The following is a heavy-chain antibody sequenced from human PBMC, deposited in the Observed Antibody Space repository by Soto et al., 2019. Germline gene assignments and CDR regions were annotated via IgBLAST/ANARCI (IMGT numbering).Heavy chain of an antibody. V-gene: IGHV4-59*01. CDR1: GGSISSYY. J-gene: IGHJ3*01. Sequence: PSETLSLTCTVSGGSISSYYWSWIRQPPGKGLEWIGYIYYSESTNYNPSLKSRVTISVDTSKNQFSLKLSSVTAADTAVYYCARRWGDAFDFWGQGTMVTVSS. CDR2: IYYSEST. D-gene: IGHD1-26*01. CDR3: ARRWGDAFDF.